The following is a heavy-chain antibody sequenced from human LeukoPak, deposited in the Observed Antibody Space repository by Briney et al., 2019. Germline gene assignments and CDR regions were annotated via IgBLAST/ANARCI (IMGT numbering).Heavy chain of an antibody. Sequence: SETLSLTCTVSGGSISSGGYYWSWIRQHPGKGLEWIVYIYYSGSTYYNPSLKSRVTISVDTSKNQFSLKLSSVTAADTAVYYCARVPDYGDYYYYGMDVWGQGTTVTVSS. V-gene: IGHV4-30-4*08. CDR3: ARVPDYGDYYYYGMDV. CDR2: IYYSGST. D-gene: IGHD4-17*01. CDR1: GGSISSGGYY. J-gene: IGHJ6*02.